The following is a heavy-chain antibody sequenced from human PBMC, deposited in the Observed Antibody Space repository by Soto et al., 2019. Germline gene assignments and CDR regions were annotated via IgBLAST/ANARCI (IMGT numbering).Heavy chain of an antibody. CDR2: ISRNSRYT. CDR1: GFTFSDYF. Sequence: QVQLVESGGGLVKPGGSLRLSCAASGFTFSDYFMAWIRQAPGKGLECIAYISRNSRYTNFADSVRGRFTISRDNAKNALYLQMNDLSAEDTAVYYCATNYQEPSDDAFDVWGQGTMVTVSS. J-gene: IGHJ3*01. D-gene: IGHD2-2*01. V-gene: IGHV3-11*06. CDR3: ATNYQEPSDDAFDV.